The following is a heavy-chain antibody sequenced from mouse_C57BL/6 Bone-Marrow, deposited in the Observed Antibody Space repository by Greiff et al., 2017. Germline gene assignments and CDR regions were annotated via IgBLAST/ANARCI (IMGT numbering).Heavy chain of an antibody. CDR1: GYTFTDYY. Sequence: EVQLQQSGPVLVKPGASVKMSCKASGYTFTDYYMNWVKQSHGKSLEWIGVINPYNGGTSSNQKFKGKATLTVDKSSSTAYMELNSLTSEDSAVYYCARLLPYWYFDVWGTGTTVTVSS. CDR2: INPYNGGT. J-gene: IGHJ1*03. D-gene: IGHD1-1*01. V-gene: IGHV1-19*01. CDR3: ARLLPYWYFDV.